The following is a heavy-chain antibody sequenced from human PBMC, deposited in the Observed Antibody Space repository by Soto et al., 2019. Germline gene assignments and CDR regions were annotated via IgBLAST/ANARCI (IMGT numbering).Heavy chain of an antibody. D-gene: IGHD1-7*01. CDR1: GFTFSDYY. CDR2: ISSSSDYT. CDR3: ARGGVRGTTSRGQVYN. J-gene: IGHJ4*02. V-gene: IGHV3-11*06. Sequence: VQVVESGGGLVQPGGSLRLSCAASGFTFSDYYMNWIRQAPGKGLEWVSYISSSSDYTKYADSVKGRFTISRDNAKSSLYLQMNSLRAEDTAVYYCARGGVRGTTSRGQVYNWGQGTLVTVSS.